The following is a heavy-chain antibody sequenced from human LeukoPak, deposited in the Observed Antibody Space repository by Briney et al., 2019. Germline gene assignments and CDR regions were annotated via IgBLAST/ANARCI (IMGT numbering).Heavy chain of an antibody. CDR1: GYSFTSYW. V-gene: IGHV5-51*01. D-gene: IGHD3-10*01. J-gene: IGHJ4*02. CDR2: IYPGDSDT. Sequence: GESLKISCKGSGYSFTSYWIGWVRQMPGKGLEWMGIIYPGDSDTRYSPSFRGQVTISADKSIRTAYLQWSSLKASDTAMYYCARGGSTMVTPYYFDYWGQGTLVTVSS. CDR3: ARGGSTMVTPYYFDY.